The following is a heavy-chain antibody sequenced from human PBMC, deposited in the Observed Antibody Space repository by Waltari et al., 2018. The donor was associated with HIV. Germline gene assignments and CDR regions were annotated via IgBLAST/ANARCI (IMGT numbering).Heavy chain of an antibody. CDR1: GASFTGSS. CDR2: TDHDGVS. Sequence: VQLQQWGAGLLMPSDTLSLTCAVYGASFTGSSWTWIHQAPGKGLQWIGDTDHDGVSNITSSLDTRVSLSDDSPKKQVALSVLSVTAADTAKDYCAMARSIKVRGEWGWDSQFYGLDVWGQGTTVIVSS. D-gene: IGHD3-10*01. V-gene: IGHV4-34*01. CDR3: AMARSIKVRGEWGWDSQFYGLDV. J-gene: IGHJ6*02.